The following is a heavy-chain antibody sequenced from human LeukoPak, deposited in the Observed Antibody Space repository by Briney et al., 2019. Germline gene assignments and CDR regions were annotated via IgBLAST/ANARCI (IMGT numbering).Heavy chain of an antibody. J-gene: IGHJ6*02. D-gene: IGHD5/OR15-5a*01. CDR3: AKDQSTAYYYYYGMDV. Sequence: GRSLRLSCAVSGFTFSSYGIHWVRQAPGEGLEWVAVISYDGSNKYYADSVKGRFTISRDNTKNTLYLQVNSLRAEDTAVYYCAKDQSTAYYYYYGMDVWGQGTTVTVSS. V-gene: IGHV3-30*18. CDR1: GFTFSSYG. CDR2: ISYDGSNK.